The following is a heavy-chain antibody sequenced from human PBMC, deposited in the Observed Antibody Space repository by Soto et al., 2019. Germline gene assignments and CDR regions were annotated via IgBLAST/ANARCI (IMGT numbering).Heavy chain of an antibody. CDR2: IYSGGST. J-gene: IGHJ6*03. D-gene: IGHD1-7*01. CDR1: GFTVSDNY. Sequence: GGSLRLSCAASGFTVSDNYMSWVRQAPGKGLEWVSVIYSGGSTYYADSVKGRFTISRHNSENTLYLQINSLRAEDTAVYYCARGITGTTGYYYYMDVWGKGTTVTVSS. V-gene: IGHV3-53*04. CDR3: ARGITGTTGYYYYMDV.